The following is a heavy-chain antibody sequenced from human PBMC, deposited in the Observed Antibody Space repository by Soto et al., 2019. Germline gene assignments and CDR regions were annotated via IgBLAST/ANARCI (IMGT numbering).Heavy chain of an antibody. CDR1: GGSISRGNYY. CDR3: ARGLSSGYYEFDY. Sequence: QVQLQESGPGLVKPSETLSLTCTVSGGSISRGNYYWSWIRQHPGKDLEWIGYMYYIGSAYYNPSLKSRVTISVDTSKNQFSLTLSVVTAADTAVYYCARGLSSGYYEFDYWGQGTLVTVSS. CDR2: MYYIGSA. V-gene: IGHV4-31*03. J-gene: IGHJ4*02. D-gene: IGHD3-22*01.